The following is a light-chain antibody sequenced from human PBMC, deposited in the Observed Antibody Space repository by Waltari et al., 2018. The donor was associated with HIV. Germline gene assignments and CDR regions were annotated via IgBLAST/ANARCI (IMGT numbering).Light chain of an antibody. J-gene: IGKJ2*01. V-gene: IGKV3-11*01. CDR1: QSVTSS. Sequence: EIALTQSPATLSLSPGARATLSCRASQSVTSSLVWFQQKPGQPPRLLISDASFRATGIPARFSGSGSGTDFTLTIRSLEAEDSAVYYCHQRSNWPGTFGQGTNLEI. CDR3: HQRSNWPGT. CDR2: DAS.